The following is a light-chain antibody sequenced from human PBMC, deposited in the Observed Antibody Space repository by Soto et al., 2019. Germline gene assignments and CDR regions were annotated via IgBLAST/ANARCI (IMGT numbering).Light chain of an antibody. CDR1: QSVRSNS. CDR2: DAS. CDR3: QHYGTSPGFA. Sequence: EIVLTQSPGTLSLSPGERATLSCRASQSVRSNSLAWYQQKPGQAPRLLIYDASSRATGIPDRFSGSGSGTDFALTISRLEPEDYAVYYCQHYGTSPGFAFGPGTKVDIK. J-gene: IGKJ3*01. V-gene: IGKV3-20*01.